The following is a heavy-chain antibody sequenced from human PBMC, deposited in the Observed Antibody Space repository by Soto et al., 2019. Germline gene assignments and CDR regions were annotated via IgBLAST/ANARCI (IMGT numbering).Heavy chain of an antibody. V-gene: IGHV1-3*01. Sequence: ASVKVSCKASGYTFTSYAMHWVRQAPGQRLEWMGWINAGNGNTKYSQKFQGRVTITRDTSASTAYMELSSLRSEDTAAYYCARPAVAGTSHFDYWGQGTLVTVSS. J-gene: IGHJ4*02. D-gene: IGHD6-19*01. CDR1: GYTFTSYA. CDR3: ARPAVAGTSHFDY. CDR2: INAGNGNT.